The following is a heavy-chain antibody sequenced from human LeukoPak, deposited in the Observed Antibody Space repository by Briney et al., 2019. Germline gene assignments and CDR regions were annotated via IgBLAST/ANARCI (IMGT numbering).Heavy chain of an antibody. V-gene: IGHV5-51*01. J-gene: IGHJ4*02. CDR3: ATYSSGMAYDYFDY. D-gene: IGHD3-10*01. Sequence: GESLRISCKGSGYSFTSFWIGWVRQMPGKGLEWMGIIYPGDSDTRYSPSFQGQVTISADKSINTAYLQWSSLKASDTAMYYCATYSSGMAYDYFDYWGQGTLVTVSS. CDR2: IYPGDSDT. CDR1: GYSFTSFW.